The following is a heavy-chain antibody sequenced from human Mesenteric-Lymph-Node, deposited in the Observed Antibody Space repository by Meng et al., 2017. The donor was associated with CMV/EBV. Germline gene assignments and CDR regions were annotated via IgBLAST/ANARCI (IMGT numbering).Heavy chain of an antibody. J-gene: IGHJ6*02. CDR3: ARDGGLTQYYYYGMDV. CDR2: IYPGGST. Sequence: SETLSLTCAVFGGSFSGYYWSWIRQPPGKGLEWIGEIYPGGSTNSNPSLKSRVTISVDTSKSQFSLKLSSVIAADTAVYYCARDGGLTQYYYYGMDVWGQGTTVTVSS. CDR1: GGSFSGYY. V-gene: IGHV4-34*01. D-gene: IGHD2-15*01.